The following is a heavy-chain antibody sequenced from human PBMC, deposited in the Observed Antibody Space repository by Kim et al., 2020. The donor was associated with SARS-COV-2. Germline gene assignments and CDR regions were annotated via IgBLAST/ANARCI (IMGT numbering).Heavy chain of an antibody. Sequence: GGSLILSCAASGSTFDDYGMSWVRQAPGKGLEWVSGINKNGDNTGYADSVKGRFTISRDNAKNSLYLQMNSLRAEDTALYYCAWCYINGPFDSWGHGTLVTVSS. CDR3: AWCYINGPFDS. CDR1: GSTFDDYG. V-gene: IGHV3-20*04. J-gene: IGHJ4*01. CDR2: INKNGDNT. D-gene: IGHD2-2*02.